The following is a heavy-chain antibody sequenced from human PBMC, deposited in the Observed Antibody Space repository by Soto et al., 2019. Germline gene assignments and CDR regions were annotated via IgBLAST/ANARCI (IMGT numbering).Heavy chain of an antibody. CDR1: GFTFSNAW. CDR2: IKSKTDGGTA. Sequence: EVQLVESGGGLVKPGGSLRLSCAASGFTFSNAWMNWVRQAPGKGLEWVGRIKSKTDGGTADYAAPVKGRFTISRDDSKYTLYLQMDSLITEDTAVYYCTTQNCSGGSCYSGYYYYGLDVWGQGTTVSVSS. D-gene: IGHD2-15*01. J-gene: IGHJ6*02. V-gene: IGHV3-15*07. CDR3: TTQNCSGGSCYSGYYYYGLDV.